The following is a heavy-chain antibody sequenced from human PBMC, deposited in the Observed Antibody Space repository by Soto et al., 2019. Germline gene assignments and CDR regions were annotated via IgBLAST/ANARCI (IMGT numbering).Heavy chain of an antibody. CDR3: ARAMFGNWFDP. CDR2: IYYSGST. CDR1: GGSISSYY. D-gene: IGHD3-10*02. Sequence: SETLSLTCTVSGGSISSYYWSWIRQPPGKGLEWIGYIYYSGSTNYNPSLKGRVTISVDTSKNQFSLKLSSVTAADTAVYYCARAMFGNWFDPWGQGTLVNVSS. V-gene: IGHV4-59*01. J-gene: IGHJ5*02.